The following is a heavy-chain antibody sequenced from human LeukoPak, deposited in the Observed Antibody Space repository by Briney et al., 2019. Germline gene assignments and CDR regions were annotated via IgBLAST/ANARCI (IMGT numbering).Heavy chain of an antibody. J-gene: IGHJ4*02. CDR2: ISSSGSTI. CDR3: ARASSLEAGHVRDTFDY. Sequence: PGGSLRLSCAASGFTFNSYSLNWVRQAPGEGLEWVSYISSSGSTIYYADSVKGRFTISRDNAKNSLYLQMNSLRAEDTAVYYCARASSLEAGHVRDTFDYWGQGTLVTVSS. CDR1: GFTFNSYS. V-gene: IGHV3-48*04. D-gene: IGHD5-18*01.